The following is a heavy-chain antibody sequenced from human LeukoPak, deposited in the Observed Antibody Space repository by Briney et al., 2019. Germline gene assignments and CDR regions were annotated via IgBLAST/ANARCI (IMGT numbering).Heavy chain of an antibody. CDR1: GFTFSDYS. J-gene: IGHJ4*02. Sequence: GGSLRLSCAASGFTFSDYSMNRVRQAPGKGLEWVSSISSSSSYIYYADSVKGRFTISRDNAKNSLYLQVNSLRAEDTAVYYCARDLTTMIRGPLDYWGQGTLVTVSS. CDR3: ARDLTTMIRGPLDY. CDR2: ISSSSSYI. D-gene: IGHD3-10*01. V-gene: IGHV3-21*01.